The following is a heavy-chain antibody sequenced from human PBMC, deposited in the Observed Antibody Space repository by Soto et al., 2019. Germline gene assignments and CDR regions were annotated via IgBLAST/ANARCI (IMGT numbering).Heavy chain of an antibody. D-gene: IGHD3-16*01. CDR2: ISKSGST. Sequence: SETLSLTCSVSGGSVSSGVYYWSWIRQPPGKELALIGYISKSGSTNYNSSLTSRVAISLDRSRNQFSLKLTSVSAADTAVYYCARLRITDAGGVTDNYFDSWDRGTTVVVSS. CDR3: ARLRITDAGGVTDNYFDS. V-gene: IGHV4-61*08. CDR1: GGSVSSGVYY. J-gene: IGHJ4*02.